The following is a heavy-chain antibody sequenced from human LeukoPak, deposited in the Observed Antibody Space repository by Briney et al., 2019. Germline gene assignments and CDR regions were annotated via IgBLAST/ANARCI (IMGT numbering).Heavy chain of an antibody. D-gene: IGHD4-23*01. CDR2: ISYDGSDK. Sequence: GGSLRLSCAASGFTFSTFSMSWVRQAPGKGLEWVAVISYDGSDKFYADSVKGRFTISRDSSKNTLYLQMNSLRPEDTAVYYCARDYGGSSPFDYWGQGTLVTVSS. CDR3: ARDYGGSSPFDY. J-gene: IGHJ4*02. CDR1: GFTFSTFS. V-gene: IGHV3-30*04.